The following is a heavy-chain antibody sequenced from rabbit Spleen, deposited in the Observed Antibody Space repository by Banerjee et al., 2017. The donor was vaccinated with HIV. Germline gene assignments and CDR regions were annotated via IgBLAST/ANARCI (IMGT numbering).Heavy chain of an antibody. CDR3: ARDTGTSFSTSGMDL. D-gene: IGHD7-1*01. CDR1: GFSFSSSYW. J-gene: IGHJ6*01. Sequence: EESGGDLVKPEGSLTLTCTASGFSFSSSYWICWVRQAPGKGLEWIACIYTGSGVSNVYASWAKGRFTISKTSSTTVTLQMTSLTAADTATYFCARDTGTSFSTSGMDLWGQGTLVTVS. V-gene: IGHV1S45*01. CDR2: IYTGSGVSN.